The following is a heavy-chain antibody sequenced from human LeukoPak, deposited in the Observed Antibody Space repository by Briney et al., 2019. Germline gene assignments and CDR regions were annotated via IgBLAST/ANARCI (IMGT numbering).Heavy chain of an antibody. CDR3: ARHLSYGSGSYYNLGY. Sequence: GGSLRLSCAASGFTFKSYWMHWVRQAPGEGLVWVARIKADGTYTSYADSVRGRFTISRDNAKDSLYLQMNSLRAEDTAVYYCARHLSYGSGSYYNLGYWGQGTLVTVSS. CDR1: GFTFKSYW. CDR2: IKADGTYT. D-gene: IGHD3-10*01. V-gene: IGHV3-74*01. J-gene: IGHJ4*02.